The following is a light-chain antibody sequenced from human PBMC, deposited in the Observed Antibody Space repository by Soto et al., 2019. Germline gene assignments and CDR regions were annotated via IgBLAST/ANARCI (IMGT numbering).Light chain of an antibody. CDR3: QQYNNWPGT. Sequence: EIVMTQSPGTLSLSPGERATLSCRASQSVGSNLAWYQQKPGQAPRLLIYGASTSATAIAARFSGSGSGTDFTLTINSLQSEDFAVYFCQQYNNWPGTFGQGTKVDIK. J-gene: IGKJ1*01. CDR1: QSVGSN. V-gene: IGKV3-15*01. CDR2: GAS.